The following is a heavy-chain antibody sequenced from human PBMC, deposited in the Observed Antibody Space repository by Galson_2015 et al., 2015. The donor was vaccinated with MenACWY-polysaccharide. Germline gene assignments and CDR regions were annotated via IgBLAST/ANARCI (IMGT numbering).Heavy chain of an antibody. Sequence: SLRLSCAASGFTFSTYNMNWVRQAPGKGLEWVSSISSSSTYIYYADSVKGRFTISRDNAQNSLFLQMSSLRAEDTAVYYCARDHYGDYLPDYWGQGTLVTVSS. V-gene: IGHV3-21*01. CDR1: GFTFSTYN. D-gene: IGHD4-17*01. CDR2: ISSSSTYI. J-gene: IGHJ4*02. CDR3: ARDHYGDYLPDY.